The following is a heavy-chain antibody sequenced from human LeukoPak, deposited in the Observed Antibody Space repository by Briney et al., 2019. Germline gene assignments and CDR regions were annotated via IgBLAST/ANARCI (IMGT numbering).Heavy chain of an antibody. CDR3: XXGPLXXYYDXXGYTRNWYFDL. D-gene: IGHD3-22*01. V-gene: IGHV4-38-2*02. CDR2: XXHXGXT. Sequence: PSETLSLTCTVSGYSISSGYYWGWIRQPPGKGLEWIGXXXHXGXTYYNPSLKSRVTISVDTSKNQFSLKLSSVTAADTAVYYCXXGPLXXYYDXXGYTRNWYFDLWGRGTLVTVSS. J-gene: IGHJ2*01. CDR1: GYSISSGYY.